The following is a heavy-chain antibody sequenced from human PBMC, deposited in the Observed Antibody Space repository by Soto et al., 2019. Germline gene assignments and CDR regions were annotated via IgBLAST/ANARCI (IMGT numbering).Heavy chain of an antibody. J-gene: IGHJ4*02. D-gene: IGHD3-22*01. CDR3: ANRNYYAKSGYTYPYFDF. CDR1: GFTFSKYD. CDR2: ISGSGAST. Sequence: EVQLLESGGGLVQPGGPLRLSCEASGFTFSKYDMTWVRQAPGKGLDWVSTISGSGASTYYADSVKGRFTISRDNSKYTVYLQMNSLRVEDTAVYYCANRNYYAKSGYTYPYFDFWGQGSLVTVSS. V-gene: IGHV3-23*01.